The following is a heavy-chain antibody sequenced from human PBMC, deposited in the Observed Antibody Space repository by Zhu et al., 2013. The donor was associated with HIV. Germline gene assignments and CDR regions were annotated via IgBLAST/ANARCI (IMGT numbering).Heavy chain of an antibody. CDR3: ARGSWSDY. CDR1: GYSFTSYG. CDR2: ISTDNGNT. Sequence: QVQLVQSGAEVKKPGASVKVACKASGYSFTSYGITWVRQAPGQGLEWMGWISTDNGNTHYAQKLQARVTMATDKSTSTAYMELRSLRSDDTAVYYCARGSWSDYWGQGTLVTVSS. D-gene: IGHD6-13*01. V-gene: IGHV1-18*01. J-gene: IGHJ4*02.